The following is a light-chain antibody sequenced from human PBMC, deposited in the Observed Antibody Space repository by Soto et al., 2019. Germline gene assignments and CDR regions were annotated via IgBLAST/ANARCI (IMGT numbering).Light chain of an antibody. Sequence: QSALTQPASVSGAPRQSISIPCTGSNSDAGTYSLVSWYQQHPGEAPKLIIYEVSNRPSGISNRFSGSKSGNTASLTISGLQAEDEADYYCSSYTSSVAHVFGTGTKVTVL. V-gene: IGLV2-14*02. CDR1: NSDAGTYSL. CDR2: EVS. J-gene: IGLJ1*01. CDR3: SSYTSSVAHV.